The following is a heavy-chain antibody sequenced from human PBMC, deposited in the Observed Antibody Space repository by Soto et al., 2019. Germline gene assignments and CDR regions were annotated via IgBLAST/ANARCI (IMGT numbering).Heavy chain of an antibody. Sequence: SETLSLTCTVSGGSISSGGYYWSWIRQHPGKGLEWIGYIYYSGSTYYNPSLKSRVTISVDTSKNQFSLKLSSVTAADTAVYYCASVCRDGYKNPGDYWGQGTLVTVSS. J-gene: IGHJ4*02. CDR2: IYYSGST. D-gene: IGHD5-12*01. CDR3: ASVCRDGYKNPGDY. V-gene: IGHV4-31*03. CDR1: GGSISSGGYY.